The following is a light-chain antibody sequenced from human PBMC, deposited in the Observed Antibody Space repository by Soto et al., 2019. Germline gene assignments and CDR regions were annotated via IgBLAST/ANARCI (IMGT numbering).Light chain of an antibody. J-gene: IGLJ1*01. CDR2: GTI. V-gene: IGLV1-40*01. Sequence: QSVLAQPPSVSGAPGQRVTISCTGSSSNIGAGYDVHWYQQVPGTAPKLIIYGTIKRPSGVPDRFSGSKSGTSASLAITGLQAEDEADYYCQSYDGTLSGSYVFGIGTKVTV. CDR3: QSYDGTLSGSYV. CDR1: SSNIGAGYD.